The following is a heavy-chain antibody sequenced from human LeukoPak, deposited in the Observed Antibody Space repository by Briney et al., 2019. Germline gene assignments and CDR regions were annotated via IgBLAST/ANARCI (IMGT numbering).Heavy chain of an antibody. CDR3: ARCYSSAWCPWGDY. J-gene: IGHJ4*02. Sequence: HPGGSLRLSCAASGFTFSSYWMNWARQAPGKGLEWVANIKQDGSEKYYVDSVRGRFTISRDNAKNSLYLQMNSLRAEDTAVYYCARCYSSAWCPWGDYWGQGTLVSVSS. D-gene: IGHD6-19*01. V-gene: IGHV3-7*01. CDR1: GFTFSSYW. CDR2: IKQDGSEK.